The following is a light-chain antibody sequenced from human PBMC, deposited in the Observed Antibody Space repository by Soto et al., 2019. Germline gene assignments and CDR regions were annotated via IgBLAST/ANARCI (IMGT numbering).Light chain of an antibody. CDR3: HQYNSYPWT. J-gene: IGKJ1*01. CDR2: RAS. CDR1: QSISSW. V-gene: IGKV1-5*03. Sequence: DIQMTQSPSTLSASVGDRVTITCRASQSISSWLAWYQQKPGTAPKVLIYRASSLESGVPSRFSGSGSGTEFTLTISSLQPDDFATYYCHQYNSYPWTFGHGTKVEIK.